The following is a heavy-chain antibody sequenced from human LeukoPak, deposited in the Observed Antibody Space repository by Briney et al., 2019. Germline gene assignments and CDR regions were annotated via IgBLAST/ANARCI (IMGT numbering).Heavy chain of an antibody. V-gene: IGHV4-59*01. Sequence: PSETLSLTCTVSGGFFNGYHWSWIRQPPGKGLEWIAYIYHSGSTNYNPSLKSRVTISVDTSQNQFSLKLSSVTAADTAVYYCARDGYSGSDALWGQGTLVTVSS. CDR3: ARDGYSGSDAL. J-gene: IGHJ4*02. CDR2: IYHSGST. CDR1: GGFFNGYH. D-gene: IGHD5-12*01.